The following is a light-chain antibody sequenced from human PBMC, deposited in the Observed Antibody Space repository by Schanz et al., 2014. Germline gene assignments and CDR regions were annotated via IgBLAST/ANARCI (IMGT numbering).Light chain of an antibody. CDR3: LQDGGYPLT. J-gene: IGKJ4*01. V-gene: IGKV1-6*01. Sequence: IWLTQSPSLLSASTGDRVTITCQASQAIGNDLGWYQQKPGQAPKVLIYAASTLLSGVPSRFSGTGSGTEFTLTISSLQPEDFATYYCLQDGGYPLTFGGGTKVE. CDR1: QAIGND. CDR2: AAS.